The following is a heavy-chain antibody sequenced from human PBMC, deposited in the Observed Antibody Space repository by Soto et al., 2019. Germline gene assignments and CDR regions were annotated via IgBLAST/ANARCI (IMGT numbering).Heavy chain of an antibody. V-gene: IGHV5-51*01. CDR3: ARRIGPSIGWLDP. CDR1: GYKFGNYW. Sequence: PGESLKISCEGSGYKFGNYWIGWVRQTPGKGLEWMGIIYPGDSDTVYNPSFQGQVTMSVDKYSNTAYLQWSSLQTSDTGIYYCARRIGPSIGWLDPWGQGTQVTVSS. D-gene: IGHD2-15*01. CDR2: IYPGDSDT. J-gene: IGHJ5*02.